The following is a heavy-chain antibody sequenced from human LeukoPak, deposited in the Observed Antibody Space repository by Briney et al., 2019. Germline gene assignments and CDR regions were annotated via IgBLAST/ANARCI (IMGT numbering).Heavy chain of an antibody. J-gene: IGHJ4*02. CDR3: ASSGHDYGDSFDY. Sequence: SETLSLTCTVSGGSISSYYWSWIRQPPGKGLEWIAYISDIGSINYNPSLKSRVTMSLDTSKNQFSLKLSSVTAADTAVYYCASSGHDYGDSFDYWGQGTLVTVSS. CDR2: ISDIGSI. V-gene: IGHV4-59*12. D-gene: IGHD4-17*01. CDR1: GGSISSYY.